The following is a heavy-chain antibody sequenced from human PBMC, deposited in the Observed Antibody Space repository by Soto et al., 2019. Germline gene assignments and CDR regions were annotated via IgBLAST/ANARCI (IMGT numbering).Heavy chain of an antibody. CDR3: ARDTGNSFDY. J-gene: IGHJ4*02. Sequence: HVQLVQSGGELKKPGASVKVSCNTSGYTCNTYFITCVRQAPGQGLEWMGWISPHNGNTNYAEKFQGRVTMTADTITNTAYMELRNLRIDDTAVYYCARDTGNSFDYWGQGTPVTVSS. CDR2: ISPHNGNT. V-gene: IGHV1-18*01. CDR1: GYTCNTYF.